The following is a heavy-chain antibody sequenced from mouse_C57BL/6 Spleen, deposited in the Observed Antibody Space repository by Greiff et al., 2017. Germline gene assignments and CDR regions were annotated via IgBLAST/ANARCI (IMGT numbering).Heavy chain of an antibody. J-gene: IGHJ1*03. CDR3: ASTGTFYWYFDV. V-gene: IGHV14-2*01. Sequence: VQLQQSGAELVKPGASVKLSCTASGFNIKDYYMHWVKQRTEQGLEWIGRIDPEDGETKYAPKFQGKATITADTSSNTAYPQLSSLTSEDTAVYYCASTGTFYWYFDVWGTGTTVTVSS. CDR1: GFNIKDYY. CDR2: IDPEDGET. D-gene: IGHD4-1*01.